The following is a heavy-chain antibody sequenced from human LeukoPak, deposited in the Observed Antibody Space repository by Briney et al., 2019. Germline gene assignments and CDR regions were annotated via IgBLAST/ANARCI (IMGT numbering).Heavy chain of an antibody. Sequence: GALRLSCAASGFTFSGHWVSWVRQAPAKGLEWVAHMNGDGSQIYYMDFVKGRFTISRDNAKNSLYLQMNGLRAEDTAVYYCVAWGNSGNSWGQGTMVIVSS. D-gene: IGHD1-26*01. CDR2: MNGDGSQI. CDR3: VAWGNSGNS. V-gene: IGHV3-7*01. J-gene: IGHJ3*01. CDR1: GFTFSGHW.